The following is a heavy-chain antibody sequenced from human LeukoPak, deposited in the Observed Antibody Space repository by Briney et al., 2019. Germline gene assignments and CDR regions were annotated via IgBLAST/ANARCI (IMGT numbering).Heavy chain of an antibody. CDR2: IYYSGST. D-gene: IGHD3-3*01. Sequence: SETLSLTCAVYGGSFSDYYWSWIRQPPGKGLEWIGYIYYSGSTYYNPSLKSRVTISVDTSKNQFSLKLSSVTAADTAVYYCARARTQDDFWSGYPDYWGQGTLVTVSS. CDR3: ARARTQDDFWSGYPDY. CDR1: GGSFSDYY. J-gene: IGHJ4*02. V-gene: IGHV4-30-4*08.